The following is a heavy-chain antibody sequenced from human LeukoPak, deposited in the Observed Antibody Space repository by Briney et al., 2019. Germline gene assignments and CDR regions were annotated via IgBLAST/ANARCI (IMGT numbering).Heavy chain of an antibody. J-gene: IGHJ6*03. CDR3: ASHQGCYYYMDV. CDR2: IYHSGST. Sequence: PSETLSLTCAVYGGSFSGYYWSWIRQPPGKGLEWIGSIYHSGSTYYNPSLKSRVTISVDTSKNQFSLKLSSVTAADTAVYYCASHQGCYYYMDVWGKGTTVTVSS. D-gene: IGHD2-21*01. CDR1: GGSFSGYY. V-gene: IGHV4-34*01.